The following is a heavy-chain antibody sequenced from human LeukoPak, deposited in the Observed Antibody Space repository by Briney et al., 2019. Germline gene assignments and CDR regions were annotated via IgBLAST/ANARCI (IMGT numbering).Heavy chain of an antibody. Sequence: PSETLSLTCTVSGGSITSNYWSWIRQPPGKGLEWIGYIYYDGSINYNPSLKTRVTISVHTSKSQLSLNLTSVTAADTAVYYCARYGTGWYAFDYWGQGTLVTVSS. CDR2: IYYDGSI. CDR1: GGSITSNY. V-gene: IGHV4-59*08. CDR3: ARYGTGWYAFDY. D-gene: IGHD6-19*01. J-gene: IGHJ4*02.